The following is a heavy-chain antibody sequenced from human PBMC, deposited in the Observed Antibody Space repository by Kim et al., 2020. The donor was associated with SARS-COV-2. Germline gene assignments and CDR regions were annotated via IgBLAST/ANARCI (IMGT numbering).Heavy chain of an antibody. Sequence: ASVKVSCKASGYTFTGYYIHWVRQAPGQGLEWMGRINCNSGDTNFAQKFQGRVTATRDTSMNTAYVDLSGLTSDDTAVYYCARDVKSFWDPTNDYDSSGHWSVWGQGTTVTVSS. J-gene: IGHJ6*02. CDR3: ARDVKSFWDPTNDYDSSGHWSV. CDR1: GYTFTGYY. D-gene: IGHD3-22*01. V-gene: IGHV1-2*06. CDR2: INCNSGDT.